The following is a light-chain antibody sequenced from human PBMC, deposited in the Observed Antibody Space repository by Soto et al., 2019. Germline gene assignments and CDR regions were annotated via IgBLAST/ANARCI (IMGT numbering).Light chain of an antibody. CDR2: KAS. CDR1: QTISSW. J-gene: IGKJ1*01. CDR3: QHYNSYSEA. Sequence: DIQMTQSPSTLSVSLGDRVTITCPASQTISSWLAWYQQKPGKAPKLPIYKASTLKSGVPSRFSGSGSGTEFTLTISSLQPDDFATYYCQHYNSYSEAFGQGTKVDIK. V-gene: IGKV1-5*03.